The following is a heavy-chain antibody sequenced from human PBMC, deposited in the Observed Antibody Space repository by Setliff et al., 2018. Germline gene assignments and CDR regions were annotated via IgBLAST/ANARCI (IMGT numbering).Heavy chain of an antibody. D-gene: IGHD3-22*01. V-gene: IGHV1-18*01. CDR3: VRGQGPRTVVAIPFDH. Sequence: ASVKVSCKASGGTFSSYGISWVRQAPGQGLEWMGWISPYYGSTNYAQKFQGRVTMTTDTSTSTAYMELTSLTSDDTALYYCVRGQGPRTVVAIPFDHWGQGTLVTVSS. J-gene: IGHJ4*02. CDR1: GGTFSSYG. CDR2: ISPYYGST.